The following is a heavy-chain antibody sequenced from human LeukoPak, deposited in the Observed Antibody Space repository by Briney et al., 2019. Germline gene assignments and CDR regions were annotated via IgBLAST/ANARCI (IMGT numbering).Heavy chain of an antibody. V-gene: IGHV1-24*01. CDR3: ARVRMSSGWPNDDAFDI. CDR2: FDPEDGET. CDR1: GYTLTELS. Sequence: GASVKVSCKVSGYTLTELSMHWVRQAPGKGLEWMGGFDPEDGETIYAQKFQGRVTMTEDTSTDTAYMELRSLRSDDTAVYYCARVRMSSGWPNDDAFDIWGQGTMVTVSS. J-gene: IGHJ3*02. D-gene: IGHD6-19*01.